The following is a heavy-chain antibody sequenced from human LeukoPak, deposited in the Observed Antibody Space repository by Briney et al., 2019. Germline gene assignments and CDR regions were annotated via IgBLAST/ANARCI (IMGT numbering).Heavy chain of an antibody. CDR1: GGSISSYY. CDR2: IYTSGST. D-gene: IGHD4-17*01. Sequence: PSETLSLTCTVSGGSISSYYWSWIRQPPGKGLEWIGYIYTSGSTNYNPSLKSRVTISVDTSKNQFSLKLSSVTAADTAVYYCARHGDYGDFKYYYYYYMDVGGKGTTVTVSS. CDR3: ARHGDYGDFKYYYYYYMDV. V-gene: IGHV4-4*09. J-gene: IGHJ6*03.